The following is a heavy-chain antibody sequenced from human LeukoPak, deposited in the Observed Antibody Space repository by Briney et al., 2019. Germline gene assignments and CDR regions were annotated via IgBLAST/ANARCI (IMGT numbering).Heavy chain of an antibody. D-gene: IGHD3-22*01. J-gene: IGHJ4*02. V-gene: IGHV3-74*01. CDR1: GFTFSSYW. CDR2: INSDGSST. CDR3: ARAMIVVSNQFDC. Sequence: GGSLRLSCAASGFTFSSYWMHWVRHAPGKGLVWVSRINSDGSSTSYADSVKGRFTISRDNAKNTLYLQMNSLRAEDTAVYYCARAMIVVSNQFDCWGQGTLVTVSS.